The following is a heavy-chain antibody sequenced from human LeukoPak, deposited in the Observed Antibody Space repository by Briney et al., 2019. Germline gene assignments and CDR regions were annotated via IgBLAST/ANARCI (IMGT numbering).Heavy chain of an antibody. Sequence: KPSETLSLTCTVSGYSISSGYYWGWIRQPPGKGLEWIGSIHHSGSTYYNPSLKSRVTISVDTSKNQFSLKLSSVTAADTAVYYCARVCSGGSCGSDYWGQGTLATVSA. D-gene: IGHD2-15*01. CDR3: ARVCSGGSCGSDY. V-gene: IGHV4-38-2*02. CDR1: GYSISSGYY. J-gene: IGHJ4*02. CDR2: IHHSGST.